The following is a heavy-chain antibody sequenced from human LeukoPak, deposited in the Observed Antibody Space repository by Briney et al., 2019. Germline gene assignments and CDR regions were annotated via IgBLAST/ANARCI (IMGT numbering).Heavy chain of an antibody. V-gene: IGHV3-30*02. J-gene: IGHJ6*03. D-gene: IGHD2-8*02. CDR1: GFTFSSYG. Sequence: GGSLRLSCAASGFTFSSYGMHWVRQAPGKGLEWVAFIRYDGSKKYYADSVKGRFTISRDNSKNTLYVQINSLRAEDTAVYYCARDLVAYDILIGYMDVWGKGTTVTVSS. CDR2: IRYDGSKK. CDR3: ARDLVAYDILIGYMDV.